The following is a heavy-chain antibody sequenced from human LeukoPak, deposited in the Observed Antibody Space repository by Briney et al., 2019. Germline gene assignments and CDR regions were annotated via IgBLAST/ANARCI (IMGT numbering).Heavy chain of an antibody. D-gene: IGHD3-10*01. J-gene: IGHJ3*02. Sequence: EASVKVSCKASGGTFSTYGISWVRQASGQGLEWMGRVIPNLDIANYAQKFQGRVTITADRSPSTAYMELSSLRSEDTAVYYCATRGGPAFDIWGQGTMVTVSS. CDR3: ATRGGPAFDI. V-gene: IGHV1-69*04. CDR1: GGTFSTYG. CDR2: VIPNLDIA.